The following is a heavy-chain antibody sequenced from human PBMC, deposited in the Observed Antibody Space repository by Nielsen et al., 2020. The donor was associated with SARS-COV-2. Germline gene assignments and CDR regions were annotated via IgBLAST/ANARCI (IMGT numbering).Heavy chain of an antibody. CDR1: GYTFTSYG. CDR3: ARTPVRITIFGVVNPGNWFGP. J-gene: IGHJ5*02. CDR2: ISAYNGNT. Sequence: ASVKVSCKASGYTFTSYGISWVRQAPGQGLEWMGWISAYNGNTNYAQKLQGRVTMTTDTSTSTAYMELRSLRSDDTAVYYCARTPVRITIFGVVNPGNWFGPWGQGTLVTVSS. D-gene: IGHD3-3*01. V-gene: IGHV1-18*04.